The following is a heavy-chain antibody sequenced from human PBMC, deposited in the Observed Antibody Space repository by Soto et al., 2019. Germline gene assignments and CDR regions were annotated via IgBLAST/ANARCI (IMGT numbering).Heavy chain of an antibody. CDR2: ITSDGTNT. CDR3: ARDGGYATPFDS. V-gene: IGHV3-74*01. J-gene: IGHJ4*02. D-gene: IGHD5-12*01. CDR1: GFTFSTYW. Sequence: GGSLRLSCAASGFTFSTYWMHWVRQAPGKGLVVVSRITSDGTNTAYAGSVMGRFTISRDNAKNMVYLQMNSLRAEDTAVYYCARDGGYATPFDSWRQGTLVTVSS.